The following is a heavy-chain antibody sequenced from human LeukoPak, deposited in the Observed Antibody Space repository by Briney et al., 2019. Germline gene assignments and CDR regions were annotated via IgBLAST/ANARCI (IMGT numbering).Heavy chain of an antibody. J-gene: IGHJ4*02. Sequence: PGGSLRLSCAASGFTFSDYGIHWVRQAPGKGLDWVTSISSDGSKKYYGSSVKGRFTISRDNSKNTLYLQMNSLRAEDTAVYYCANSYYYDSSGYRLDYWGQGTLVTVSS. V-gene: IGHV3-30*18. CDR2: ISSDGSKK. D-gene: IGHD3-22*01. CDR3: ANSYYYDSSGYRLDY. CDR1: GFTFSDYG.